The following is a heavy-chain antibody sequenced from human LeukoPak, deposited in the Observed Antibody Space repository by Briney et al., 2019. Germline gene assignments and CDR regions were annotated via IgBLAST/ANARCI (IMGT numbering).Heavy chain of an antibody. D-gene: IGHD3-10*01. CDR1: GLTFINYA. J-gene: IGHJ6*02. CDR3: AKSGMIRGAMDV. Sequence: GGSLRLSCAASGLTFINYAMNWVRQAPGKGLEWVSVISDSGGSTLYADSVKGRFTVSRDNSKNTLYLQMNSLRVEDTAVYYCAKSGMIRGAMDVWGQGTTVTVSS. CDR2: ISDSGGST. V-gene: IGHV3-23*01.